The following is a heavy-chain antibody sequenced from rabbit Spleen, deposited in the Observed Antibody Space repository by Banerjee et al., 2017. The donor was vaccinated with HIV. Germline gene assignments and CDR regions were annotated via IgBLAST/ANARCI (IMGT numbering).Heavy chain of an antibody. CDR2: IYVDSSTNT. CDR1: GIDFSGYYY. Sequence: QSLEESGGGLVKPGGTLTLTCTASGIDFSGYYYMCWVRQAPGKGLEWIACIYVDSSTNTWYASWVNGRFTISKISSTTVTLRMTSLTAADTATYFCARHANNAATYGLGAFDPWGPGTLVTVS. D-gene: IGHD6-1*01. CDR3: ARHANNAATYGLGAFDP. V-gene: IGHV1S40*01. J-gene: IGHJ2*01.